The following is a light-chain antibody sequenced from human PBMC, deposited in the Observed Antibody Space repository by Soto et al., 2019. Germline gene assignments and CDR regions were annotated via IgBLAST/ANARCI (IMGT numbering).Light chain of an antibody. CDR3: QRYNVLPLT. J-gene: IGKJ4*01. CDR2: VAS. V-gene: IGKV3-15*01. Sequence: IVMTQSPAHLSVYPGERATLSCRASQSVSSNLAWYQQKPGHTPKLLIYVASTRATGIPARFSGSGSGTEFTLTISSVQSEDFAVYYCQRYNVLPLTFGGGTKVEFK. CDR1: QSVSSN.